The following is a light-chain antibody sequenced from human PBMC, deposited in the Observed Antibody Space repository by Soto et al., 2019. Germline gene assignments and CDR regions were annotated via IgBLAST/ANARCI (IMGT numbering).Light chain of an antibody. J-gene: IGKJ1*01. CDR2: KAS. V-gene: IGKV1-5*03. Sequence: DIQMTQSPSTLSGSVGDRVTITSRASQTISSWLTWYQQKPGKAPKLLIYKASTLKSGVPSRFSGSGSGTEFTLTISSLQPDDFATYCCQHYNSYSEAFGQGTKVDIK. CDR3: QHYNSYSEA. CDR1: QTISSW.